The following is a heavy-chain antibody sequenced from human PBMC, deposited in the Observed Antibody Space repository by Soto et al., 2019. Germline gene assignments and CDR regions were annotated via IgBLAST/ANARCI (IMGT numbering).Heavy chain of an antibody. J-gene: IGHJ4*02. D-gene: IGHD6-13*01. V-gene: IGHV3-9*01. CDR3: AKAGSKMLYQQCYFDS. CDR2: ISWNSATI. Sequence: SLRLSCAASGFTISDHAMHWVRQAPGKGLEWVAGISWNSATIDYADSVKGRFTISRDNAKNSLSLQMNSLTAEDTALYYCAKAGSKMLYQQCYFDSWGQGTLVTVSS. CDR1: GFTISDHA.